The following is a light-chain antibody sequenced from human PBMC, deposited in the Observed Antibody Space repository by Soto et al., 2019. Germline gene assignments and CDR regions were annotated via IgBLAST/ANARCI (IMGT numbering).Light chain of an antibody. CDR3: QQSSTTVYT. CDR2: HVS. J-gene: IGKJ2*01. V-gene: IGKV1-39*01. Sequence: DIQMTQSPSSLSASVGDRVTVSCRASQRLGTYLNWYQQRPGKAPTLLIYHVSTLQPGVPSRFSGSGSGTDFTLSISGLQPEDFATYYCQQSSTTVYTFGQGTKLEIK. CDR1: QRLGTY.